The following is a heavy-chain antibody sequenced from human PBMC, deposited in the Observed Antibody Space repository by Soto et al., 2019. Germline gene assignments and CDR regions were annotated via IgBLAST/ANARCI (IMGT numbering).Heavy chain of an antibody. V-gene: IGHV1-46*01. D-gene: IGHD2-21*02. Sequence: QVQLVQSGTEVKKPGASVKISCKASGYTFTGYYIYWVRQAPGQGLEFMGAINSGGGNTDYAQKFQDRVTVTRDTSTSTVYMELTSLRFDDTAVYYCAGGNCAGDCYFDYWGQGTLVTVSS. CDR1: GYTFTGYY. CDR3: AGGNCAGDCYFDY. J-gene: IGHJ4*02. CDR2: INSGGGNT.